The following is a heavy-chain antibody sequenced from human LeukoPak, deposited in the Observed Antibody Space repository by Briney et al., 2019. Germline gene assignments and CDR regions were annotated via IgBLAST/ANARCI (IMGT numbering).Heavy chain of an antibody. J-gene: IGHJ3*02. CDR2: IYTSGST. CDR1: GGSISSYY. Sequence: SETLSLTCTVSGGSISSYYWSWIRQPAGKGLEWIGRIYTSGSTNYNPSLKSRVTMSVDTSKNQFSLKLSSVTAADTAVYYCARDYCDSSGRDAFDIWGQGTMVTVSS. CDR3: ARDYCDSSGRDAFDI. V-gene: IGHV4-4*07. D-gene: IGHD3-22*01.